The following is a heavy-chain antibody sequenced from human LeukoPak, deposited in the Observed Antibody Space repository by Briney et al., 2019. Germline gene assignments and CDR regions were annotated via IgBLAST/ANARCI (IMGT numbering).Heavy chain of an antibody. Sequence: SETLSLTCTVSGGSISSHYWSWIRQPPGKGLEWIGYIYYSGSTNYNPSLKSRVTISVDTSKNQFSLKLSSATAADTAVYYCARDSFGGSGWYGDYYYYYYMDVWGKGTTVTISS. D-gene: IGHD6-19*01. CDR2: IYYSGST. V-gene: IGHV4-59*11. CDR1: GGSISSHY. CDR3: ARDSFGGSGWYGDYYYYYYMDV. J-gene: IGHJ6*03.